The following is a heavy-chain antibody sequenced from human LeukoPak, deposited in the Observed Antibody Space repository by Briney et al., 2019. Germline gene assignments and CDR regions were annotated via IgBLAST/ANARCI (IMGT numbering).Heavy chain of an antibody. J-gene: IGHJ4*02. CDR3: VKLPYSDTSAYYVDY. V-gene: IGHV3-64D*06. CDR2: ISSNGGST. D-gene: IGHD3-22*01. Sequence: GGSLRLSCSASGFTFSTSAIYWVRQAPGTGMEYVSAISSNGGSTYYAGSVQSRFTISRDNSKNTLSLQMSSLRPGDTAVYYCVKLPYSDTSAYYVDYWGQGTLVTVSS. CDR1: GFTFSTSA.